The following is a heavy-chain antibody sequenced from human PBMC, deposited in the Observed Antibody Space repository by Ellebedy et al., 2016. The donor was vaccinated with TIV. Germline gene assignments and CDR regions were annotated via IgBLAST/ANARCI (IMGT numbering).Heavy chain of an antibody. CDR1: GGSISSSDSY. V-gene: IGHV4-30-4*01. CDR2: ISYSGST. Sequence: SCIVSGGSISSSDSYWSWIRQPPGKGLEWIGYISYSGSTYYNPSLKSRVTISADTSKNQFSLRLSSVTAADTAVYFCARGDSSSSRVYYWGQGTLVTVSP. D-gene: IGHD6-6*01. J-gene: IGHJ4*02. CDR3: ARGDSSSSRVYY.